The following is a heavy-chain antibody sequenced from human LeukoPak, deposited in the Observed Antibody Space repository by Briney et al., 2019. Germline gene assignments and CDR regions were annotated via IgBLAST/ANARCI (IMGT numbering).Heavy chain of an antibody. D-gene: IGHD2-15*01. Sequence: SETLSLTCTVSGGSISSSSYYWGWIRQPPGKGLEWIGSIYYSGSTYYNPSLRSRVTISVDRSKNQFSLKLSSVTAADTAVYYCASFRGGYSGSSYWGQGTLVTVSS. CDR3: ASFRGGYSGSSY. CDR2: IYYSGST. CDR1: GGSISSSSYY. J-gene: IGHJ4*02. V-gene: IGHV4-39*07.